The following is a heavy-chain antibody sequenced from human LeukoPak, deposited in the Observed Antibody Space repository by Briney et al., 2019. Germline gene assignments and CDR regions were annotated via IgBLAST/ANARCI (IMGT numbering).Heavy chain of an antibody. J-gene: IGHJ4*02. CDR1: GYTFTGYY. D-gene: IGHD6-6*01. CDR3: ARDGPRIAALGEDFDY. V-gene: IGHV1-2*02. Sequence: ASVKVSCKASGYTFTGYYMHWVRQAPGQGLEWMGWINPNSGGTNYAQKFQGRVTMTRDTSTSTVYMELSSLRSEDTAVYYCARDGPRIAALGEDFDYWGQGTLVTVSS. CDR2: INPNSGGT.